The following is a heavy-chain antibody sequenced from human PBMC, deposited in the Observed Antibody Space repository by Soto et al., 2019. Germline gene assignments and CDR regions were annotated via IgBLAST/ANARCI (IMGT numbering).Heavy chain of an antibody. CDR3: ARHRVGTTTGWFDP. D-gene: IGHD1-26*01. CDR2: IIHSGST. J-gene: IGHJ5*02. V-gene: IGHV4-34*12. CDR1: GGSFSAYY. Sequence: QVQLQQWGAGLLKPSETLSLTCAVYGGSFSAYYWSWIRQPPGKGLEWIGDIIHSGSTNYNPSLKSRVTXXVXTXXTQLSLKLNSVTAADTAVYYCARHRVGTTTGWFDPWGQGTLVTVSS.